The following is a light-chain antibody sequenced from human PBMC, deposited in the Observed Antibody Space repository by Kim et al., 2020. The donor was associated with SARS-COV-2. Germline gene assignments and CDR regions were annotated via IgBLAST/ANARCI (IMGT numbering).Light chain of an antibody. CDR1: QNINSW. CDR3: QQYKTYPWT. V-gene: IGKV1-5*03. Sequence: DIQMTQSPSTLSAAVGDRVTITCRASQNINSWLAWYQQKPGKAPKLLIYKASSLESGVPSRFSGSGSGTEFTLTISSLQPDDFATYYCQQYKTYPWTFGQGTKVEIK. CDR2: KAS. J-gene: IGKJ1*01.